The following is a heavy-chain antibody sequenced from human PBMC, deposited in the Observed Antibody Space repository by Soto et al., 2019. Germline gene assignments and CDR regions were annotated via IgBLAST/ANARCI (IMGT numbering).Heavy chain of an antibody. J-gene: IGHJ4*02. V-gene: IGHV5-51*01. CDR1: GYRFTIYL. CDR3: ARLNYYDSSGYNDY. Sequence: PGESLKISGTGSGYRFTIYLIGWVRQLPGKGLEWMGIIYPGDSDTRYSPSFQGQVTISADKSISTAYLQWSSLKASDTAMYYCARLNYYDSSGYNDYWGQGTLVTVSS. D-gene: IGHD3-22*01. CDR2: IYPGDSDT.